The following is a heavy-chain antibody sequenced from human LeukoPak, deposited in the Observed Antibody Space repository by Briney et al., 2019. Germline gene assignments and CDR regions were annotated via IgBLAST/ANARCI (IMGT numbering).Heavy chain of an antibody. Sequence: SVKVSCKASGGTFSSYAISWVRQAPGQGPEWMGRIIPIFGIANYAQKIQGRVTITADKSTSTAYMELSSLRSEDTAVYYCAGPLEFGIFGVVTTPPDVWGQGTTVTVSS. D-gene: IGHD3-3*01. CDR1: GGTFSSYA. CDR3: AGPLEFGIFGVVTTPPDV. J-gene: IGHJ6*02. CDR2: IIPIFGIA. V-gene: IGHV1-69*04.